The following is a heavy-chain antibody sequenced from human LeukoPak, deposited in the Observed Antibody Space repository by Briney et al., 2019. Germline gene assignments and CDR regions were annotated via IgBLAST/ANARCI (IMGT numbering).Heavy chain of an antibody. D-gene: IGHD1-1*01. CDR1: GYSISRGYH. CDR2: IHHSGST. Sequence: SETLSLTCAVSGYSISRGYHGGWIRPPPGKGLEWIGSIHHSGSTYYNSSLKSRVTISVDTSKNQFSLKVSSVTAADTAVYYCARVNWNPDYWGQGTLVTVSS. J-gene: IGHJ4*02. CDR3: ARVNWNPDY. V-gene: IGHV4-38-2*01.